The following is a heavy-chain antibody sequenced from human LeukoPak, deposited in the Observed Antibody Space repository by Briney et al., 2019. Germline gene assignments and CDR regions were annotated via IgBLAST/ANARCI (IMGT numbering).Heavy chain of an antibody. J-gene: IGHJ6*03. CDR1: GGSISSSSYY. D-gene: IGHD3-16*01. CDR3: ARETSQKGAHYMDV. CDR2: IYYSGST. Sequence: SETLSLTCTASGGSISSSSYYWGWIRQPPGKGLEWIGSIYYSGSTYYNPSLKSRVTISVDTSKNQFSLKLSSVTAADTAVYYCARETSQKGAHYMDVWGKGTTVTISS. V-gene: IGHV4-39*07.